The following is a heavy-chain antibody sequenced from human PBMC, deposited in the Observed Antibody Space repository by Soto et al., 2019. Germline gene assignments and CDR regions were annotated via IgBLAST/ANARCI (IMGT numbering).Heavy chain of an antibody. D-gene: IGHD5-18*01. Sequence: QVQLQQSGPGLVKPSQTLSLTCAISGDSVSSNSAAWNWIRQSPSRGLEWLGRTYYRSKWYNDYAVSVKSRITIKPDTSKNQFSLQLNSVTPEDTAVYYCARGLVDTAMATPYYYGMDVWGQGTTVTVSS. V-gene: IGHV6-1*01. CDR2: TYYRSKWYN. J-gene: IGHJ6*02. CDR3: ARGLVDTAMATPYYYGMDV. CDR1: GDSVSSNSAA.